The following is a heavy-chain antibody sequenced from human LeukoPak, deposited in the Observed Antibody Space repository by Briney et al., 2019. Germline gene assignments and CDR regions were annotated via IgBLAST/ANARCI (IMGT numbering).Heavy chain of an antibody. CDR3: ARVSRILEWLLFGY. Sequence: GASVKVSCKASGYTFTGYYMHWVRQAPGQGLEWRGWINPHSGGTNYAQKFQGRVTMTRDTSISTAFMELSRLRSDDTAVYYCARVSRILEWLLFGYWGQGTLVTVSS. V-gene: IGHV1-2*02. D-gene: IGHD3-3*01. CDR1: GYTFTGYY. CDR2: INPHSGGT. J-gene: IGHJ4*02.